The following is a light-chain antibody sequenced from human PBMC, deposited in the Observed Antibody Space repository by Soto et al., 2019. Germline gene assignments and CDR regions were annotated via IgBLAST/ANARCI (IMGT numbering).Light chain of an antibody. CDR1: SSDVGGYNY. CDR3: SSYTTSSTLV. V-gene: IGLV2-14*01. J-gene: IGLJ2*01. Sequence: QSVLTQPASVSGSPGQSITISCTGTSSDVGGYNYVTWYQQHPGKAPKLIIYEVANRPSGVSGRFSGSKSGNTASLTISGLQTDDEADYFCSSYTTSSTLVFGGGTKLTVL. CDR2: EVA.